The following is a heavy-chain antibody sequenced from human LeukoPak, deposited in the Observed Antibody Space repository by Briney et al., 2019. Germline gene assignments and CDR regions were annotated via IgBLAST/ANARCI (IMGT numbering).Heavy chain of an antibody. CDR3: ARGYYGSGSYDAFDI. D-gene: IGHD3-10*01. V-gene: IGHV4-61*02. CDR2: IYTSGST. Sequence: SETLSLTCTVSGDSLSSGSYYWRWIRQPAGKGLEWIGRIYTSGSTNYNPSLKSRVTISVDTSKNQFSLKLSSVTAADTAVYYCARGYYGSGSYDAFDIWGQGTMVTVSS. CDR1: GDSLSSGSYY. J-gene: IGHJ3*02.